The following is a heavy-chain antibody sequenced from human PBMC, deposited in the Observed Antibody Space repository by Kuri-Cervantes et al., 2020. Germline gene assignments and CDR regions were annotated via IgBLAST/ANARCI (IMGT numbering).Heavy chain of an antibody. Sequence: ASVKVSCKASGYTFTSCDINWVRQATGQGREWMGWMNPNSGNTGYAQKFQGRVTMTTDTSTSTAYMELRSLRSDDTAVYYCARDRMRYCSGGSCYPFDYWGQGTLVTVSS. J-gene: IGHJ4*02. CDR3: ARDRMRYCSGGSCYPFDY. V-gene: IGHV1-8*01. CDR2: MNPNSGNT. D-gene: IGHD2-15*01. CDR1: GYTFTSCD.